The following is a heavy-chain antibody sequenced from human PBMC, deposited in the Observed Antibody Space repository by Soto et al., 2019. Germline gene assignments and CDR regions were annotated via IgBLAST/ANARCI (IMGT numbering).Heavy chain of an antibody. CDR3: ATDALLLRRSSHHFPHVARYYGMDG. Sequence: GYSVKVSCKVSGYTLTELSMHWVRQAPGKGLEWMGGFDPEDGETIYAQKFQGRVTMTEDTSTDTAYMELSSLRSEDTAVYYCATDALLLRRSSHHFPHVARYYGMDGWGQGTTVTVSS. CDR2: FDPEDGET. V-gene: IGHV1-24*01. D-gene: IGHD6-6*01. J-gene: IGHJ6*02. CDR1: GYTLTELS.